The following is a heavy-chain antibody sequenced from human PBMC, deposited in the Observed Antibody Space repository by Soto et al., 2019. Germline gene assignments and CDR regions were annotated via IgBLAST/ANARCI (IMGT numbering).Heavy chain of an antibody. J-gene: IGHJ4*02. D-gene: IGHD1-1*01. CDR3: ARLQGNVGLIDY. V-gene: IGHV5-51*03. CDR2: IRPDDSDT. Sequence: PGESLKISCKGSGYSFTSYRIGWVRQMPGKGLEYMGIIRPDDSDTAYIPSFQGQVTISADKAIGTAYLQWSSLTASDTAMYYCARLQGNVGLIDYWGQGTQVTVPQ. CDR1: GYSFTSYR.